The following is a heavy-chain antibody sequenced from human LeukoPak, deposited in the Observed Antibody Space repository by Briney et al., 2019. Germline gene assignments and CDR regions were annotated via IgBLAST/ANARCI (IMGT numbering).Heavy chain of an antibody. CDR2: IYYSGST. D-gene: IGHD1-26*01. Sequence: SETLSLTCTVSGGSISSYYWSWIRQPPGKGLEWIGYIYYSGSTNYNPSLKSRVTISVDTTKNQFSLKLSSVTAADTAVYYCARGRRSGSYFDYWGQGTLVTVSS. J-gene: IGHJ4*02. CDR1: GGSISSYY. V-gene: IGHV4-59*01. CDR3: ARGRRSGSYFDY.